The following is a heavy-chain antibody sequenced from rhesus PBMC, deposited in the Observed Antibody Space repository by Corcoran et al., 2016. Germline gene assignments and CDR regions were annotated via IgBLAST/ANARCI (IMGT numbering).Heavy chain of an antibody. CDR2: IIWNDSK. V-gene: IGHV2-95*01. Sequence: QVTLKESGPALVKPTQTLTLTCTFSGFSIATTGTGVGWIRQPPGKALEWLASIIWNDSKWYGTSLKTRSSSSKDTSKNQVVLTMTNMDPADTATYYCARVPRYSGYASADYWGPGVLVTVSS. D-gene: IGHD5-24*01. J-gene: IGHJ4*01. CDR1: GFSIATTGTG. CDR3: ARVPRYSGYASADY.